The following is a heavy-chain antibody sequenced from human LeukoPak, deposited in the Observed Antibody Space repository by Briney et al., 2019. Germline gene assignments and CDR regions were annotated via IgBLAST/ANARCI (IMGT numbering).Heavy chain of an antibody. CDR3: ARDPNWGDAFDI. Sequence: PSETLSLTCTVSGGSISSYYWSWIRQPPGKGLKWIGYIYYSGSTNYNPSLKSRVTISVDTSKNQFSLKLSSVTAADTAVYYCARDPNWGDAFDIWGQGTMVTVSS. J-gene: IGHJ3*02. CDR1: GGSISSYY. V-gene: IGHV4-59*01. D-gene: IGHD7-27*01. CDR2: IYYSGST.